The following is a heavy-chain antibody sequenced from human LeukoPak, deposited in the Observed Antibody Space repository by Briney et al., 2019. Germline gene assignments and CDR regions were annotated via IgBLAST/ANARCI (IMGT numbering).Heavy chain of an antibody. Sequence: GGSLRLSCAASGFTFSYAWMNWVRQAPGKGLEWVSAISGSGDRTYYADSVKGRFTISRDNSKNTLYLQMNSLRAEDTAVYYCARDSRYSSSWYYYYYYMDVWGKGTTVTVSS. V-gene: IGHV3-23*01. CDR2: ISGSGDRT. D-gene: IGHD6-6*01. J-gene: IGHJ6*03. CDR1: GFTFSYAW. CDR3: ARDSRYSSSWYYYYYYMDV.